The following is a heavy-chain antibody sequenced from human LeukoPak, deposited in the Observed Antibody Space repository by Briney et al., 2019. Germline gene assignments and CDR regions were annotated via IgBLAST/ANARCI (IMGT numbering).Heavy chain of an antibody. CDR2: IIPIFGTA. V-gene: IGHV1-69*06. CDR1: GGTFSSYA. Sequence: ASVKVSCKASGGTFSSYAISWVRQAPGQGLEWTGGIIPIFGTANYAQKFQGRVTITADKSTSTAYMELSSLRSEDTAVYYCARDRVCSGGSCYSYFDYWGQGTLVTVSS. D-gene: IGHD2-15*01. CDR3: ARDRVCSGGSCYSYFDY. J-gene: IGHJ4*02.